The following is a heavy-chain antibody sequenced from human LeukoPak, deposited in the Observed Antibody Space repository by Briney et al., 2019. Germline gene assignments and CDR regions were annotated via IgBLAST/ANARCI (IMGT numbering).Heavy chain of an antibody. CDR3: ARLSLGDYYDSSGSSI. D-gene: IGHD3-22*01. CDR2: IIPIFGTA. J-gene: IGHJ3*02. CDR1: GGTFSSYA. Sequence: ASVKVSCKASGGTFSSYAISWVRQAPGQGLEWMGGIIPIFGTANYAQKFQGRVTITADKSTSTAYMELSRLRSDDTAVYYCARLSLGDYYDSSGSSIWGQGTMVTVSS. V-gene: IGHV1-69*06.